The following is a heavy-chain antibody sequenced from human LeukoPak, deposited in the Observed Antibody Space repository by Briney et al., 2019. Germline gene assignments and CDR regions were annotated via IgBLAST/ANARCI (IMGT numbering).Heavy chain of an antibody. D-gene: IGHD3-10*01. CDR1: GFIVSSYY. J-gene: IGHJ4*02. V-gene: IGHV3-66*01. CDR2: IYTGGTT. CDR3: ARDLETVRGVIPY. Sequence: GGSLRLSCAASGFIVSSYYMSWVRQAPGKGLESVSVIYTGGTTYYADSVKGGFTISRDNSKDTLYLQMNSLRAEDTAVYYCARDLETVRGVIPYWGQGTLVTVSS.